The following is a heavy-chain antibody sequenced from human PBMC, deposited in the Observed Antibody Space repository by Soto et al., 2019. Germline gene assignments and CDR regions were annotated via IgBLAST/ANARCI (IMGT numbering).Heavy chain of an antibody. J-gene: IGHJ6*02. CDR3: ATGRKYSSSHTYYYGMDV. V-gene: IGHV3-30*03. CDR2: IPYDGSNK. Sequence: QVQLVESGGGVVQPGRSLRLSCAASGFTFSSFAMHWVRQAPGKGLEWVAGIPYDGSNKYYADSVKGRFTISRDNSKNTXXLEMNSLRTEDTAVYYGATGRKYSSSHTYYYGMDVWGQGTTVTVSS. CDR1: GFTFSSFA. D-gene: IGHD6-6*01.